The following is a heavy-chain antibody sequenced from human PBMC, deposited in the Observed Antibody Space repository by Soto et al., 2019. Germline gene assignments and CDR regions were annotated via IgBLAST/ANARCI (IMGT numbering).Heavy chain of an antibody. Sequence: GGSLRLSCAASGFTFSDYYMSWIRQAPGKGLEWVSYISSSGSTIYYADSVKGRFTISRDNAKNSLYLQMNSLRAEDTAVYYCARDEGGYPILYYYYYMDVWGKGTTVTVSS. V-gene: IGHV3-11*01. CDR2: ISSSGSTI. D-gene: IGHD5-18*01. CDR1: GFTFSDYY. J-gene: IGHJ6*03. CDR3: ARDEGGYPILYYYYYMDV.